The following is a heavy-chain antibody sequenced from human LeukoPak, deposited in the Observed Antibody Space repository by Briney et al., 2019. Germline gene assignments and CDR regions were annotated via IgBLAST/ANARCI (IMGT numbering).Heavy chain of an antibody. V-gene: IGHV1-69*06. D-gene: IGHD5-18*01. CDR1: GGTFSSYA. CDR3: AREGMASLGYSYGPLDY. J-gene: IGHJ4*02. Sequence: GASVKVSCKASGGTFSSYAISWVRQAPGQGLEWMGGIIPIFGTANYAQKFQGRVTITADKSASTAYMELSSLRSEDTAVYYCAREGMASLGYSYGPLDYWGQGTLVTVSS. CDR2: IIPIFGTA.